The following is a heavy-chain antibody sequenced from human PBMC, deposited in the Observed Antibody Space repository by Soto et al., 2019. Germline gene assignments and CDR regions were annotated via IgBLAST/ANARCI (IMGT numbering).Heavy chain of an antibody. Sequence: GESLKISCKGSGYSFTDYWISWVRQMPGKGLEWMGRIDPSDSYTNYSPSFQGHVTILVDESIKTAYVQWSSVKASDTAMYYCARQKKLATMEWFDPWGQGTLVTVS. J-gene: IGHJ5*02. V-gene: IGHV5-10-1*01. CDR2: IDPSDSYT. CDR3: ARQKKLATMEWFDP. CDR1: GYSFTDYW. D-gene: IGHD1-26*01.